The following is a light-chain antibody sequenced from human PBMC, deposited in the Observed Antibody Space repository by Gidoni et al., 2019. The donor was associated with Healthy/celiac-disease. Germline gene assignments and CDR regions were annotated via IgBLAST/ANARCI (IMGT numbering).Light chain of an antibody. J-gene: IGKJ2*01. CDR2: GAS. CDR1: QSVSSN. Sequence: TLSVSPGERATLSCRASQSVSSNLAWYQQKPGQAPRLLIYGASTRATGIPARFSCSGSWTEFTLTISSLQSEDFAVYYCQQYNNWPPYTFGQGTKLEIK. V-gene: IGKV3-15*01. CDR3: QQYNNWPPYT.